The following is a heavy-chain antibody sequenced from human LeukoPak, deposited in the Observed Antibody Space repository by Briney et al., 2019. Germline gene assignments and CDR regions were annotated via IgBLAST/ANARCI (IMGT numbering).Heavy chain of an antibody. CDR3: ASAYYDFWSGYYSPLGY. V-gene: IGHV3-7*01. D-gene: IGHD3-3*01. J-gene: IGHJ4*02. CDR2: IKQDGSEK. CDR1: GFTFSSYW. Sequence: GGSLRLSCAASGFTFSSYWMNWVRQAPGKGLEWVANIKQDGSEKYYVDSVKGRFTISRDNAKNSLYLQMNSLRAEDTAVYYCASAYYDFWSGYYSPLGYWGQGTLVTVSS.